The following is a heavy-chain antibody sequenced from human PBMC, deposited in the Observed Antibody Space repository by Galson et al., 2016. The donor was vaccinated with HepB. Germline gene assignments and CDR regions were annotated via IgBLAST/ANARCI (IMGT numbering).Heavy chain of an antibody. D-gene: IGHD3-22*01. Sequence: SLRLSCAASGFTFTNAWMSWVRQAPGKGLGWVGRIKSKTDGGTTDYAAPVKGRFTISRDDSENTLYLQMNSLKIEDTAMYYCTTDRAPYAYDSTGYPLGLYLDHWGQGTLVTVSS. CDR2: IKSKTDGGTT. J-gene: IGHJ4*02. V-gene: IGHV3-15*01. CDR1: GFTFTNAW. CDR3: TTDRAPYAYDSTGYPLGLYLDH.